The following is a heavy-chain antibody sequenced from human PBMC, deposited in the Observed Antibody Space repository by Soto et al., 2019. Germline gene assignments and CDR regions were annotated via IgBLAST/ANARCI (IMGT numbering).Heavy chain of an antibody. CDR3: ASGTYDCSSFDT. CDR1: GGTFSNYA. V-gene: IGHV1-69*01. CDR2: IIPFDGST. J-gene: IGHJ4*02. D-gene: IGHD5-12*01. Sequence: QVQLVQSGAEVKKPGSSVKVSCKASGGTFSNYAITWVRQAPGQGLEWMGGIIPFDGSTNLVQKFRGRVAMTADESTNTAYLALSSLTSEATAVYFCASGTYDCSSFDTWGQGTPIIVSS.